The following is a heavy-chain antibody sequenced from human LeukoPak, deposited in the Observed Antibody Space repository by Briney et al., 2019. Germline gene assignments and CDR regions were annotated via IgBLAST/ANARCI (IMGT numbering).Heavy chain of an antibody. CDR3: ARDTVTSLGY. V-gene: IGHV4-59*01. CDR1: GDSISGYC. D-gene: IGHD4-17*01. CDR2: IYYSGTI. Sequence: SETLSLTCTVSGDSISGYCWSWIRQPPGKGLEWIGYIYYSGTINYNPSLKSRVIISLDTSKNQFSLKLSSVTAADTAVYYCARDTVTSLGYWGQGTLVTVSS. J-gene: IGHJ4*02.